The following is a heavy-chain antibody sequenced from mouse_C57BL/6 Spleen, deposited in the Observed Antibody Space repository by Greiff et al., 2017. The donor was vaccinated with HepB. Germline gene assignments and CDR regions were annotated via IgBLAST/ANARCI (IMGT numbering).Heavy chain of an antibody. J-gene: IGHJ2*01. V-gene: IGHV1-50*01. Sequence: QVQLQQPGAELVKPGASVKLSCKASGYTFTSYWMQWVKQRPGQGLEWIGEIDPSDSYTNYNQKFKGKATLTVDTSSSTAYMQLSSLTSEDSAVYYCARSGLRYFDDWGQGTTLTVSS. CDR1: GYTFTSYW. CDR3: ARSGLRYFDD. CDR2: IDPSDSYT. D-gene: IGHD3-1*01.